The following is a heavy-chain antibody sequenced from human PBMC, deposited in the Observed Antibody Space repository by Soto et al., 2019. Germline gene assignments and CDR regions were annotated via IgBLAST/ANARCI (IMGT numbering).Heavy chain of an antibody. Sequence: QVQLVQSGAEVKKPGASVKVSCKASGYTFTSYAMHWVRQAPGQRLEWMGWINAGNGNTKYSQKFQGRVTITRDTSASTAYMELSSLRSEDTAVYYCAREGGDYGVHFDYWGQGTLVTVSS. CDR3: AREGGDYGVHFDY. J-gene: IGHJ4*02. V-gene: IGHV1-3*01. D-gene: IGHD4-17*01. CDR1: GYTFTSYA. CDR2: INAGNGNT.